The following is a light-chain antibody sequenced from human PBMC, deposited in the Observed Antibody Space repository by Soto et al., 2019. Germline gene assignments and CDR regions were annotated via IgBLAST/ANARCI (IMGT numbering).Light chain of an antibody. CDR2: DVT. CDR3: CSFTTSRTYV. Sequence: QSVLTQPASVSGSPGQSITISCTGTSSDVGGYNYVSWYQQYPGKAPKVMIYDVTNRPSGISNRFSGSRSGNTASLTISGLQAEYVACYYCCSFTTSRTYVFGTETDVT. J-gene: IGLJ1*01. V-gene: IGLV2-14*01. CDR1: SSDVGGYNY.